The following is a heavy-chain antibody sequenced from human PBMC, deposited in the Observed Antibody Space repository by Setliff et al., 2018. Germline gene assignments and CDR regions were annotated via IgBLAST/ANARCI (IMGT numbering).Heavy chain of an antibody. D-gene: IGHD5-12*01. CDR1: GDTFSSYG. J-gene: IGHJ6*03. V-gene: IGHV1-69*05. CDR2: TIPMFGST. Sequence: ASVKVSCKASGDTFSSYGISWVRQAPGQGLEWMGGTIPMFGSTSYAQKFQGRVTIITDEFTGTAYMELSSLRTEDTAVYYCAREGVDIRSSTDYRYYMDVWGKGTTVTVSS. CDR3: AREGVDIRSSTDYRYYMDV.